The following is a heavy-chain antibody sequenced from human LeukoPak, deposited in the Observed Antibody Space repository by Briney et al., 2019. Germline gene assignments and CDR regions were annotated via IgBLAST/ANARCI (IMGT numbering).Heavy chain of an antibody. CDR3: AKDRHAPGRYCSTTTCFPFDL. V-gene: IGHV3-23*01. D-gene: IGHD2-2*01. CDR2: ITNSGENT. CDR1: GFSFPYG. Sequence: GGSLRLSCEASGFSFPYGMSWVRQAPGKGLEWVSGITNSGENTYYADSVKGRFTISRDNSKNTLFLEMNSLRAEDTAVYYCAKDRHAPGRYCSTTTCFPFDLWGQGTLVTVSS. J-gene: IGHJ5*02.